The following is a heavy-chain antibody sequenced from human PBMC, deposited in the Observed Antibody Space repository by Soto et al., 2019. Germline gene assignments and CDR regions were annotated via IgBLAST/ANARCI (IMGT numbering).Heavy chain of an antibody. V-gene: IGHV1-69*13. Sequence: SVKVSCKASGGTFSSYAISWVRQAPGQGLEWMGGIIPIFGTANYAQKFQGRVTITADESTSTAYVELSSLRSEDTAVYYCASGSITGTTRARDYYYGMDVWGQGTTVTVSS. CDR3: ASGSITGTTRARDYYYGMDV. CDR1: GGTFSSYA. CDR2: IIPIFGTA. J-gene: IGHJ6*02. D-gene: IGHD1-20*01.